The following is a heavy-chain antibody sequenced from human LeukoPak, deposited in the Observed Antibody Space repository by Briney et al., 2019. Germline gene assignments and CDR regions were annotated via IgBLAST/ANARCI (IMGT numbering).Heavy chain of an antibody. J-gene: IGHJ6*03. V-gene: IGHV3-48*03. Sequence: PGRSLRLSCAASGFTFSNFEKNWVRQAPGKGLEWVSYISNSARTIFYADSVKGRFTISRDNAKKSLYLQMNSLRVEDTAVYYCARVYPTGYFYYMDVWGIGATVTVS. CDR1: GFTFSNFE. D-gene: IGHD1-1*01. CDR3: ARVYPTGYFYYMDV. CDR2: ISNSARTI.